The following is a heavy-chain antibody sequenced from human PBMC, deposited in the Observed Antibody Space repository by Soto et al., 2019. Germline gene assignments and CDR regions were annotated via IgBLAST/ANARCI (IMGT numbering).Heavy chain of an antibody. CDR3: ARDVTIFGVVIQTSIYNWFDP. Sequence: GASVKVSCKASAGTFSSYTISWVRQAPGQGLEWMGRIIPILGIANYAQKFQGRVTITADKSTSTAYMELSSLRSEDTAVYYCARDVTIFGVVIQTSIYNWFDPWGQGTLVTVSS. D-gene: IGHD3-3*01. CDR1: AGTFSSYT. CDR2: IIPILGIA. V-gene: IGHV1-69*04. J-gene: IGHJ5*02.